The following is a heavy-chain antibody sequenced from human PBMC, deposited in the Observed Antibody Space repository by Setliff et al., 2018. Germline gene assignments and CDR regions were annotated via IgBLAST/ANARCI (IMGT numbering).Heavy chain of an antibody. D-gene: IGHD2-2*01. V-gene: IGHV3-49*04. Sequence: PGGSLRLSCTASGFTFGDYAMSWVRQAPGKGLGWVGFIRSKAYGGTTEYAASVKGRFTISRDDSKSIAYLQMNSLKTEDTAVYYCTRSSTSYQDRYFDYWGQGTLVTVSS. CDR3: TRSSTSYQDRYFDY. J-gene: IGHJ4*02. CDR2: IRSKAYGGTT. CDR1: GFTFGDYA.